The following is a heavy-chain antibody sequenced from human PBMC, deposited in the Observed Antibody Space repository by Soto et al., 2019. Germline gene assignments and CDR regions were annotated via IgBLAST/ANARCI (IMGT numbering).Heavy chain of an antibody. CDR3: AHRPLAVAGTEWFDP. Sequence: QITLKESGPTLVKPTQTLTLTCTFSGFSLSTSGVGVGWIRQPPGKALEWLALIYWDDDKRYSPSPKSRLTITKDTSKNQVVLTMTNMDPVDTATYYCAHRPLAVAGTEWFDPWGQGTLVTVSS. D-gene: IGHD6-19*01. J-gene: IGHJ5*02. CDR1: GFSLSTSGVG. CDR2: IYWDDDK. V-gene: IGHV2-5*02.